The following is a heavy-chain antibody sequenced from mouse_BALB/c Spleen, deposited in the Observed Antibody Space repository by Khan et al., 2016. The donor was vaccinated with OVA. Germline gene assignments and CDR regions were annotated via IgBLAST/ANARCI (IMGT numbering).Heavy chain of an antibody. CDR2: IYTGTKNT. CDR3: ARGEALYYFGY. V-gene: IGHV1S132*01. J-gene: IGHJ2*02. CDR1: GYIFTSYW. Sequence: VQLQQSGAELVRPGASVKLSCKTSGYIFTSYWINWVKQRSGQGLQWIARIYTGTKNTSYNEKLKDKATLTAAKSSRNAYMQLSSLKSEVSAVYFCARGEALYYFGYWGQGTSLTVSS. D-gene: IGHD2-13*01.